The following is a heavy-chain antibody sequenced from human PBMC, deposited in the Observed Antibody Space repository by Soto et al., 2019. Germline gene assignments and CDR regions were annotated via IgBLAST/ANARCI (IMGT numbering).Heavy chain of an antibody. CDR3: ARDGDEDGSGSYWKYYYYYYGMDV. CDR1: GYTFTGYY. V-gene: IGHV1-18*04. CDR2: ISAYNGNT. J-gene: IGHJ6*02. Sequence: GASVKVSCKASGYTFTGYYMHWVRQAPGQGLEWMGWISAYNGNTNYAQKLQGRVTMTTDTSTSTAYMELRSLRSDDTAVYYCARDGDEDGSGSYWKYYYYYYGMDVWGQGTTVTVSS. D-gene: IGHD3-10*01.